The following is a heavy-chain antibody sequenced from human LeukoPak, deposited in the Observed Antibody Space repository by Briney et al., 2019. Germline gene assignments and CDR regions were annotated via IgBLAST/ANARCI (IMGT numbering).Heavy chain of an antibody. J-gene: IGHJ4*02. CDR3: ASSPDGYGSGIDY. V-gene: IGHV1-2*06. CDR1: GYTFTGYY. CDR2: INPNSGGT. D-gene: IGHD3-10*01. Sequence: GASVKVSCKASGYTFTGYYMHWVRQAPGQGLEWMGRINPNSGGTNYAQKFQGRVTMTRDTSISTAYMELSRLRSDDTAVYSCASSPDGYGSGIDYWGQGTLVTVSS.